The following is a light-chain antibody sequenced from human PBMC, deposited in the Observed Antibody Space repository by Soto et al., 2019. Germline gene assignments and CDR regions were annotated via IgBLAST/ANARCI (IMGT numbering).Light chain of an antibody. Sequence: DIQMTQSPSAMSASVGDRVTITCRASQAISHYLAWFHQRPGKVPKRLIYGASTLESGVPSRFSGSGSGTEFTLTISSLQPEDFGTYYCPQHNTYPLSFGGGTKVDIK. CDR1: QAISHY. CDR2: GAS. J-gene: IGKJ4*01. V-gene: IGKV1-17*03. CDR3: PQHNTYPLS.